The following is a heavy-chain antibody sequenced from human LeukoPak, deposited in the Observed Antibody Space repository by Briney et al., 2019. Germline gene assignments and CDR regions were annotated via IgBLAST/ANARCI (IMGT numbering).Heavy chain of an antibody. D-gene: IGHD1-26*01. CDR2: INHSGST. Sequence: PSETLSLTCAVYGGSFSGYYWSWIRQPPGKGLEWIGEINHSGSTNYNPSLKSRVTISVDTSKNQFSLKLSSETAADTAVYYCARGERWELLGYFDYWGQGTLVTVSS. CDR1: GGSFSGYY. CDR3: ARGERWELLGYFDY. J-gene: IGHJ4*02. V-gene: IGHV4-34*01.